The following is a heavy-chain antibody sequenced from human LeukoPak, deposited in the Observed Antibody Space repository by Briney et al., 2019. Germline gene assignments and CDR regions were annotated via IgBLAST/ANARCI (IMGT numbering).Heavy chain of an antibody. CDR3: ARQPVCSCTSRYFTFDY. CDR2: IYYSGST. Sequence: PSETLSLTCTVSGGSISSYYWSWIRQPPGKGLEWIGYIYYSGSTNYNPSLKSRVTISVDTSKNQFSLKLSSVAAADTVVYYCARQPVCSCTSRYFTFDYWGQGTLVTVSS. J-gene: IGHJ4*02. D-gene: IGHD2-2*01. CDR1: GGSISSYY. V-gene: IGHV4-59*08.